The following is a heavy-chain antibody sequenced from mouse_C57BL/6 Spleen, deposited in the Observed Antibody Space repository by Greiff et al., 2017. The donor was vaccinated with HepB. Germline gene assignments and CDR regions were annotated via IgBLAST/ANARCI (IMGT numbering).Heavy chain of an antibody. Sequence: QVHVKQPGAELVKPGASVKMSCKASGYTFTSYWITWVKQRPGQGLEWIGDIYPGSGSTNYNEKFKSKATLTVDTSSSTAYMQLSSLTSEDSAVYYCAREGSGHGYWGQGTTLTVSS. V-gene: IGHV1-55*01. CDR3: AREGSGHGY. J-gene: IGHJ2*01. CDR1: GYTFTSYW. D-gene: IGHD3-2*02. CDR2: IYPGSGST.